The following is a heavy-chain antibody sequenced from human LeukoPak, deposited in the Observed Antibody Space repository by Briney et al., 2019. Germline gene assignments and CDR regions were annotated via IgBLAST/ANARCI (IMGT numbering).Heavy chain of an antibody. CDR1: GYTFTGYY. CDR2: INPNSGGT. J-gene: IGHJ1*01. CDR3: ARSLWAARPEYFQH. V-gene: IGHV1-2*02. D-gene: IGHD6-6*01. Sequence: ASVKVSCKASGYTFTGYYMHWVRQAPGQGLEWMGWINPNSGGTNYAQKFQGRVTMTRDTSISTAYMELSRLRSDDTAVYYCARSLWAARPEYFQHWGQGTLVTVSS.